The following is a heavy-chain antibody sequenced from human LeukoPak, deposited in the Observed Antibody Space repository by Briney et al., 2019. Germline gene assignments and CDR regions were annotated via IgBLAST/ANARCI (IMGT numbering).Heavy chain of an antibody. D-gene: IGHD1-26*01. CDR2: ISYDGSNK. CDR3: AKDRIAVGATTVVDY. V-gene: IGHV3-30*18. CDR1: GFTFSSYG. Sequence: GGSLRLSCAASGFTFSSYGMHWVRQAPGKGLEWVTVISYDGSNKYYADSVKGRFTISRDNSKNTLYLQMNSLRAEDTAVYYCAKDRIAVGATTVVDYWGQGTLVTVSS. J-gene: IGHJ4*02.